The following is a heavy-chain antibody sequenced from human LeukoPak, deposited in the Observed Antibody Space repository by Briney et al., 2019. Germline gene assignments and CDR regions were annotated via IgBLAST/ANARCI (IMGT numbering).Heavy chain of an antibody. V-gene: IGHV3-21*01. CDR3: ARGYGSSRPYGMDV. CDR1: GFTFSSYS. CDR2: ISSSSSYI. D-gene: IGHD6-13*01. J-gene: IGHJ6*02. Sequence: GGSLRLSCAASGFTFSSYSMNWVRQAPGKGLEWVSSISSSSSYIYYADSVKGRFTISRDNAKNSLYLQMNSLRAEDTAVYHCARGYGSSRPYGMDVWGQGTTVTVSS.